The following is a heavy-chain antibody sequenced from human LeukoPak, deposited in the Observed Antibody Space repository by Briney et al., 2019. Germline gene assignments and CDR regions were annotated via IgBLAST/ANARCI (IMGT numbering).Heavy chain of an antibody. CDR1: GFTFSSYA. CDR2: ISYDGSNK. CDR3: ARDGSSGSYYYYGMDV. D-gene: IGHD3-22*01. V-gene: IGHV3-30-3*01. Sequence: GRSLRLSCAASGFTFSSYAMHWVRQAPGKGLEWVAVISYDGSNKYYADSVKGRFTISRDNSKNTLYLQMNSLRAEDTAVYYCARDGSSGSYYYYGMDVWGQGTTVTVSS. J-gene: IGHJ6*02.